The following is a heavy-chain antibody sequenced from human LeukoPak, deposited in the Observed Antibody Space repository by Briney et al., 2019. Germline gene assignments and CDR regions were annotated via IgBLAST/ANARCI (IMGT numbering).Heavy chain of an antibody. Sequence: GGSLRLSCAASGFTFNNHALSWVRQAPGKGLEWVSAISGGGYTSYNADSLRGRFTISRDNSKNTLYLQMNSLRAEDTAVYYCARDLWYDPHSIFDYWGQGILVTVSS. CDR2: ISGGGYTS. V-gene: IGHV3-23*01. CDR1: GFTFNNHA. D-gene: IGHD1-14*01. J-gene: IGHJ4*02. CDR3: ARDLWYDPHSIFDY.